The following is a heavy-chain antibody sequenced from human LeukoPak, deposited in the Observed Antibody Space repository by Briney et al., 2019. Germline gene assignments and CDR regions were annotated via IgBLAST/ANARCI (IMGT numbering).Heavy chain of an antibody. Sequence: GASVKVSCKASGCTFTSYVISWVRQAPGQGLEWMGWISAYNGNTNYAQKLQGRVTMTTDTSTSTAYMELRSLRSDDTAVYYCARVAYYYGSGPYGMDVWGQGTTVTVSS. CDR3: ARVAYYYGSGPYGMDV. CDR1: GCTFTSYV. J-gene: IGHJ6*02. CDR2: ISAYNGNT. V-gene: IGHV1-18*01. D-gene: IGHD3-10*01.